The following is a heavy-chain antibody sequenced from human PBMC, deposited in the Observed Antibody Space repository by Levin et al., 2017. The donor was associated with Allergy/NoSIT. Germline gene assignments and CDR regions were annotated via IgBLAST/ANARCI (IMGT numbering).Heavy chain of an antibody. J-gene: IGHJ4*02. CDR1: GFTFSSYS. CDR3: ARGGRMAYFDY. CDR2: ISSSSSTI. D-gene: IGHD5-24*01. V-gene: IGHV3-48*01. Sequence: GGSLRLSCAASGFTFSSYSMNWVRQAPGKGLEWVSYISSSSSTIFYADSVKGRFTISRDNAKNSLYLQMNSLRAEDTAVYYCARGGRMAYFDYWGQGTLVTVSS.